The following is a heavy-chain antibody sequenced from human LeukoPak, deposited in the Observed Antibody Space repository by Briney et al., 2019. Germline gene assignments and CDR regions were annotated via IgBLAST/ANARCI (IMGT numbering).Heavy chain of an antibody. J-gene: IGHJ4*02. V-gene: IGHV3-7*01. Sequence: PGRSLRLSCAASGFTLSRYGMHWVRQAPGKGLEWVANIKEDGSEKYYVDSVKGRFTISRDNAKNSLYLQMNSLRAEDTAVYYCNRDFLRDYWGQGTLVTVSS. CDR1: GFTLSRYG. D-gene: IGHD1-14*01. CDR3: NRDFLRDY. CDR2: IKEDGSEK.